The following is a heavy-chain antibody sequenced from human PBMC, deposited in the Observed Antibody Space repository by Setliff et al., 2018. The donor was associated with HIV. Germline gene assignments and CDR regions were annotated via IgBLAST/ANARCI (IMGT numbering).Heavy chain of an antibody. D-gene: IGHD5-18*01. CDR3: ARPRGFNYGYFDY. V-gene: IGHV3-74*01. CDR2: INSDGTGT. CDR1: GFTFSSYS. J-gene: IGHJ4*02. Sequence: GSLRLSCVASGFTFSSYSMHWVRQVPGKGLEWVSVINSDGTGTRYADFVEDRFIISRDNTKNTLHLQLNNLRAEDTALYYCARPRGFNYGYFDYWGQGTPVTVSS.